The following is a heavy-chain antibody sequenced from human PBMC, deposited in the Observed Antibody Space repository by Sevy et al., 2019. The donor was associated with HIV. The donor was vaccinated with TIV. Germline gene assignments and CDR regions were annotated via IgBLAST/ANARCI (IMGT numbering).Heavy chain of an antibody. D-gene: IGHD3-10*01. CDR2: ISAYNGNT. CDR1: GYTFTSYG. V-gene: IGHV1-18*01. CDR3: ARVQDYYGSGSYYPGRRLRYFDY. Sequence: ASVKVSCKASGYTFTSYGISWVRQAPGQGLELMGWISAYNGNTNYAQKLQGRVTMTTDTSTSTAYMELRSLRSDDTAVYYCARVQDYYGSGSYYPGRRLRYFDYWGQGTLVTVSS. J-gene: IGHJ4*02.